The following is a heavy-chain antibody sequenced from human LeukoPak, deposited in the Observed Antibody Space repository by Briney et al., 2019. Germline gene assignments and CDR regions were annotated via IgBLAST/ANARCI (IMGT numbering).Heavy chain of an antibody. J-gene: IGHJ4*02. CDR2: INHSGST. Sequence: SETLSLTCAVYGGSFSGYYWSWIRQPPGKGLEWIGEINHSGSTYYNPSLKSRVTMSVDTSKRQFSLKLSSVTAADTAVYYCTRVGGGGNTIIDCWGQGTLVTVSS. CDR3: TRVGGGGNTIIDC. CDR1: GGSFSGYY. D-gene: IGHD4-23*01. V-gene: IGHV4-34*01.